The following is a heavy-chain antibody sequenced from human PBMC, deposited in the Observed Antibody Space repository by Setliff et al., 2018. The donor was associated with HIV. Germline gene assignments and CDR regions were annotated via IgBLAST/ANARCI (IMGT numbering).Heavy chain of an antibody. CDR2: IHYNDGKT. CDR1: GGSMRSSGYS. Sequence: SETLSLTCAVSGGSMRSSGYSWTWIRQAPGKGLEFIGSIHYNDGKTYYNAALRSRVTISADTSKNQFSLRLTSVTAADTAVYYCARQITSVTPEMLVVNDAFDVWGQGKMVTVSS. D-gene: IGHD4-17*01. CDR3: ARQITSVTPEMLVVNDAFDV. J-gene: IGHJ3*01. V-gene: IGHV4-30-2*03.